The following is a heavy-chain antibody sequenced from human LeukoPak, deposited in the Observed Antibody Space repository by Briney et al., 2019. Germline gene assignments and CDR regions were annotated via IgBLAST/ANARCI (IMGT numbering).Heavy chain of an antibody. CDR3: ARERINGERRGAFDI. CDR2: IHYGGTP. J-gene: IGHJ3*02. Sequence: SETLSLTCSVSGGSISGGGYYWSWIRQTPGKGLEWIANIHYGGTPYYNPSLRSRVAISVDSSMSQFSLKLTSVTAADTALFYCARERINGERRGAFDIWGQGTVVTVSS. V-gene: IGHV4-39*07. D-gene: IGHD7-27*01. CDR1: GGSISGGGYY.